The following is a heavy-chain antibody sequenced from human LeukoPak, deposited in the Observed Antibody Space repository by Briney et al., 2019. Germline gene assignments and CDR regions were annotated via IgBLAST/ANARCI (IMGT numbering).Heavy chain of an antibody. V-gene: IGHV1-2*02. J-gene: IGHJ6*02. CDR3: ARDRTNYYGSGSPRGYYYGMDV. Sequence: ASVKVSCKASGYTFTDYYMHWVRQAPGQGLEWMGWINPNSGGTYYAQKFQGRVTMTRDTSISTAYMELSRLTSDDTAVYYCARDRTNYYGSGSPRGYYYGMDVWGQGTTVTVSS. D-gene: IGHD3-10*01. CDR2: INPNSGGT. CDR1: GYTFTDYY.